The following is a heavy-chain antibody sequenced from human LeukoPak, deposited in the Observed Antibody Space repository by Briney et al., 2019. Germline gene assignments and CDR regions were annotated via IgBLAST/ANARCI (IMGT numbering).Heavy chain of an antibody. CDR1: GFTFSSYA. J-gene: IGHJ3*02. Sequence: GGSLRLSCAASGFTFSSYAMSWVRQAPGKGLEWVSAISGSGSSTYYADSVKGRFTISRDNSKNTLYMQMNRLRAEDTAVYYCAKDRAIHLVPYYLVPDIWGQGTVVTVSS. V-gene: IGHV3-23*01. D-gene: IGHD5-18*01. CDR3: AKDRAIHLVPYYLVPDI. CDR2: ISGSGSST.